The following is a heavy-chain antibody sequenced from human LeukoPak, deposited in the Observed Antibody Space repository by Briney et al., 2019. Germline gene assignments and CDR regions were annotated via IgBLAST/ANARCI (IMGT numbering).Heavy chain of an antibody. CDR2: IYYSGST. Sequence: SETLSLTCTVSGGSISSYYWSWIRHPPGKGLEWIGYIYYSGSTSYNPSLKSRVTISVDTSKNQFSLKLSSVTAADTAEYYCAREPYGSGTFDYWGQGTLVTVSA. J-gene: IGHJ4*02. CDR1: GGSISSYY. D-gene: IGHD3-10*01. CDR3: AREPYGSGTFDY. V-gene: IGHV4-59*01.